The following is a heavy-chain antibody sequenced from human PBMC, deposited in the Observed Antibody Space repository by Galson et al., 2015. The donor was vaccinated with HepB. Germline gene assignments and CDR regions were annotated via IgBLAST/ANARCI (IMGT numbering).Heavy chain of an antibody. D-gene: IGHD2-15*01. J-gene: IGHJ4*01. CDR3: ARGEDLIVVVPATMDY. CDR1: GYTFTGYY. CDR2: INPKSGGT. Sequence: SVKVSCKASGYTFTGYYIQWVRQAPGQGLEWVGLINPKSGGTKFAQKFQGRVTMTRDSSISTAYIELRSLISDDTAIYYCARGEDLIVVVPATMDYWGHGTVVTVSS. V-gene: IGHV1-2*06.